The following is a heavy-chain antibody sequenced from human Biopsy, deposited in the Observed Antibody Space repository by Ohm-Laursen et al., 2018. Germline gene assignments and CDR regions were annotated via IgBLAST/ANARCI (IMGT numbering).Heavy chain of an antibody. J-gene: IGHJ4*02. CDR1: GGSISDSTYH. Sequence: PSETLPLTCTVSGGSISDSTYHWGWIRQSPGKGLEWIGNIYYSGNTDYSPSLKSRVTISVDTSNNQFSLKLRSVTAADTAVYYCARQVDFWSGYVDYWGQGTLVAVSS. CDR2: IYYSGNT. V-gene: IGHV4-39*01. CDR3: ARQVDFWSGYVDY. D-gene: IGHD3-3*01.